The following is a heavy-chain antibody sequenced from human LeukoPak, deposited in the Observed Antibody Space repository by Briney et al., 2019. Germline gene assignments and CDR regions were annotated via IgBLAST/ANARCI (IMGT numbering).Heavy chain of an antibody. J-gene: IGHJ2*01. CDR3: ARGGEWYFDL. CDR2: ISYSGST. Sequence: SETLSLTCTVSGRSIRSYYWSWIRQPPGKGLKWIAYISYSGSTNYNPSLKSRVTISLDTSKNQVFLKLSSVTAADTAVYYCARGGEWYFDLWGRGTLVTVSS. V-gene: IGHV4-59*01. CDR1: GRSIRSYY.